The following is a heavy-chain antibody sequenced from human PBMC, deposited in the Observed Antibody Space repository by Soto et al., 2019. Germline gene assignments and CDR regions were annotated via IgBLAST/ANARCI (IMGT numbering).Heavy chain of an antibody. CDR1: GGSISSYY. Sequence: SETLSLTCTVSGGSISSYYWSWIRQPPGKGLEWIGYIYYSGSTNYNPSLKSRVTISVDTSKNQFSLKLSSVTAADTAVYYCARVNTNYYDSSGYYPLDYYYGMDVWGQGTTVTVSS. CDR2: IYYSGST. CDR3: ARVNTNYYDSSGYYPLDYYYGMDV. J-gene: IGHJ6*02. D-gene: IGHD3-22*01. V-gene: IGHV4-59*01.